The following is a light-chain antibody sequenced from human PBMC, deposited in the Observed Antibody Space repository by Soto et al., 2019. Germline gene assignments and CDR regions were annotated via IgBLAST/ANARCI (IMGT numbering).Light chain of an antibody. J-gene: IGLJ1*01. CDR1: SSDDGGYNY. V-gene: IGLV2-11*01. CDR3: CSYAGSYTYV. CDR2: DVS. Sequence: QSALTQPRPVSGPPGQSVTISCTGTSSDDGGYNYVSWYQQHPGNAPKLRSSDVSKRPSGVPDLFSGSKSGNTASLTISGLQAEDEADYYCCSYAGSYTYVFGTGTKVTAL.